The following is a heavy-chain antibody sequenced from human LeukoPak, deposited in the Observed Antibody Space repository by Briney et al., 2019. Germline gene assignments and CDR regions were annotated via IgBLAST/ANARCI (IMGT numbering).Heavy chain of an antibody. J-gene: IGHJ4*02. CDR2: ISSGGSTI. CDR1: GFTFSSYS. Sequence: GGSLRLSCAASGFTFSSYSMKWVRQAPGKGLEWVSYISSGGSTIYYADSVKGRFTISRDSSKNTLYLQMNSLRAEDTAVYYCAKDSIRQQLYYFDSWGQGTLVTVSS. D-gene: IGHD6-13*01. V-gene: IGHV3-48*01. CDR3: AKDSIRQQLYYFDS.